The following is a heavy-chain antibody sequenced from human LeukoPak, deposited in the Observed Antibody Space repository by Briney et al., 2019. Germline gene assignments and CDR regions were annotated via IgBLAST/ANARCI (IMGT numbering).Heavy chain of an antibody. CDR2: IHYTGST. Sequence: SETLSLTCTVSGDSISGSTYYWGWIRQPPGKGLEWIGTIHYTGSTYYNPSLKSRVTISVDTSKNQFSLKLSSVTAADTAVYYCAGYGYSYGYFRIDIWGQGTMVTVSS. CDR1: GDSISGSTYY. V-gene: IGHV4-39*07. D-gene: IGHD5-18*01. J-gene: IGHJ3*02. CDR3: AGYGYSYGYFRIDI.